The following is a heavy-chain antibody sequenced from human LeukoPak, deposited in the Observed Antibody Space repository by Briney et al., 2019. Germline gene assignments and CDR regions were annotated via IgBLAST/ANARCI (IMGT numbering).Heavy chain of an antibody. CDR3: ARDPIGSDSNWFDP. CDR2: ISSSSSTI. CDR1: GFTFSSYS. V-gene: IGHV3-48*04. J-gene: IGHJ5*02. D-gene: IGHD3-10*01. Sequence: GGSLRLSCAASGFTFSSYSMNWVRQAPGKGLEWVSYISSSSSTIYYADSVKGRFTISRDNAKNSLYLQMNSLRAEDTALYHCARDPIGSDSNWFDPWGQGTLVTVSS.